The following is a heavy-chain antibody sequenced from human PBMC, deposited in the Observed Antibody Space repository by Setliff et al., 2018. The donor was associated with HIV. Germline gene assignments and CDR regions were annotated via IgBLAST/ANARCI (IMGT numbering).Heavy chain of an antibody. CDR3: ARGADGDYYHYMDV. CDR2: IIPILGIA. CDR1: GGTFSSYA. D-gene: IGHD3-10*01. J-gene: IGHJ6*03. Sequence: EASVKVSCKASGGTFSSYAISWVRQAPGQGLEWMGGIIPILGIANYAQKLQGRVTMTTDTSTSTAYMELSSLRSEDTAVYYCARGADGDYYHYMDVWGKGTTVTVSS. V-gene: IGHV1-69*10.